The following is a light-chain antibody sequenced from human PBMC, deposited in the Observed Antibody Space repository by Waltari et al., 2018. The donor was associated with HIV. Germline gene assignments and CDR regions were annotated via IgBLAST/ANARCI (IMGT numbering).Light chain of an antibody. J-gene: IGKJ4*01. CDR3: QQYSDWPLT. Sequence: EVLMMQSPATLSVSLGIRVTLSCRANQSLGNNVAWYQQRPGQAPRLLVYEASTRAPDIPTPFTCSGSGTKFTLTIISLQSEDVGVYFCQQYSDWPLTFGGGTKVEI. CDR2: EAS. CDR1: QSLGNN. V-gene: IGKV3-15*01.